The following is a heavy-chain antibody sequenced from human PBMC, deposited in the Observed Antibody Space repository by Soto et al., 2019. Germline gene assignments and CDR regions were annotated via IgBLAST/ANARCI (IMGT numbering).Heavy chain of an antibody. Sequence: GGSLRLSCAASGFTFSSYAMHWVRQAPGKGLEWVAVISYDGSNKYYADSVKGRFTISRDNSKNTLYLQMNSLRAEDTAVYYCGREKGGGGTCPLDYWGKGTLVTVPS. CDR3: GREKGGGGTCPLDY. D-gene: IGHD2-15*01. V-gene: IGHV3-30-3*01. CDR2: ISYDGSNK. J-gene: IGHJ4*02. CDR1: GFTFSSYA.